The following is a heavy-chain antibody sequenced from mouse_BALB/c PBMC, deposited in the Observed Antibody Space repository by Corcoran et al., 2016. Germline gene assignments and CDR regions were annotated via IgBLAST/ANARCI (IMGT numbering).Heavy chain of an antibody. V-gene: IGHV9-3-1*01. J-gene: IGHJ4*01. Sequence: QIQLVQAGPERKKPGATVKISCTASGYTFTNCGMTWVKQAPGTGLKWMGWINTYTGEPTYADDFKGRFAFSLETSARTAYLQINNLKNEDTATYFCAREPYAMDYWGQGTSVTVSS. CDR1: GYTFTNCG. CDR2: INTYTGEP. CDR3: AREPYAMDY.